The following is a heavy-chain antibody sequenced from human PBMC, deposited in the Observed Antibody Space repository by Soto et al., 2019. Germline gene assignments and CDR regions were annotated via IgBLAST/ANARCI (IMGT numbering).Heavy chain of an antibody. CDR3: ARHGGEVGTTTTNGFDY. CDR2: INYSGTT. V-gene: IGHV4-39*01. Sequence: QLQLQESGPGLVKPSETLSLICTVSGGSISSGSYYWGWVRQPPGKGLEWIATINYSGTTYYNPSLKSRVSISVDTSKNQFSLKLSSLTAADTAVYYCARHGGEVGTTTTNGFDYWGQGTLVTVSS. J-gene: IGHJ4*02. CDR1: GGSISSGSYY. D-gene: IGHD1-26*01.